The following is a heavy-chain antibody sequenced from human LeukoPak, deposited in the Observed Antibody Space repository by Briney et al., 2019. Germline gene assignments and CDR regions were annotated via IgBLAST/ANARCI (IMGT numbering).Heavy chain of an antibody. J-gene: IGHJ4*02. CDR1: GFTFSSYS. CDR3: ARDRSTDFWSGYYTNYFDY. CDR2: ISSSSSYI. D-gene: IGHD3-3*01. V-gene: IGHV3-21*01. Sequence: GGSLRLSCAASGFTFSSYSMNWVRQHPGKGLEWVSSISSSSSYIYYADSVKGRFTISRDNAKNSLYLQMNSLRAEDTAVYYCARDRSTDFWSGYYTNYFDYWGQGTLVTVSS.